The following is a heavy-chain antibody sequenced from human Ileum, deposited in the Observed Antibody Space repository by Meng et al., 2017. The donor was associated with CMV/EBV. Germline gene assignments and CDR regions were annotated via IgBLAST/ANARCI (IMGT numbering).Heavy chain of an antibody. CDR3: ARGLRSNNWFDY. Sequence: LTCAVYGGSCSGYYWSWIRQPPGKGLEWIGEINHSGSTNYNPSLKSRVTISVDTSKNQFSLKLTSVTAADTAVYYCARGLRSNNWFDYWGQGTLVTVSS. V-gene: IGHV4-34*01. CDR1: GGSCSGYY. J-gene: IGHJ5*01. CDR2: INHSGST. D-gene: IGHD1-26*01.